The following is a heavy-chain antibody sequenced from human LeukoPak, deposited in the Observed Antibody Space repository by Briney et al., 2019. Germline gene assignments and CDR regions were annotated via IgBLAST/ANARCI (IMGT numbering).Heavy chain of an antibody. V-gene: IGHV1-8*01. CDR2: MNPNSGNT. CDR3: ARESSYSSSFLH. Sequence: GASVKVSCMASGYTFTSYDINWVRQAPGQGLEWMGWMNPNSGNTGYAQKFQGRVTMTRNTSISTAYMELSSLRSEDTAVYYCARESSYSSSFLHWGQGTLVTVSS. CDR1: GYTFTSYD. D-gene: IGHD6-6*01. J-gene: IGHJ1*01.